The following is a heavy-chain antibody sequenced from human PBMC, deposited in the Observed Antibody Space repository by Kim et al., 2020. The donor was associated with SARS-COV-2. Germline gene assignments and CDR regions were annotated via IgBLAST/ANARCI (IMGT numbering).Heavy chain of an antibody. J-gene: IGHJ6*02. Sequence: ASVKVSCKVSGYSLSELSMHWVRQAPRKGLEWMGGFDPEEGETIYAQKFQGRVTMTEDISTNTAYIELSSLRSEDTAVYYCATDTMATTTQDYYSHYGMDVWGQGTTVTVSS. D-gene: IGHD1-26*01. V-gene: IGHV1-24*01. CDR2: FDPEEGET. CDR3: ATDTMATTTQDYYSHYGMDV. CDR1: GYSLSELS.